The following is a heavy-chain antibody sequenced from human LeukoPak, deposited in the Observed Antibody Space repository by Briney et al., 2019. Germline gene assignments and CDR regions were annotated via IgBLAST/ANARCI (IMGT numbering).Heavy chain of an antibody. V-gene: IGHV1-2*02. CDR1: GYTFTGYY. J-gene: IGHJ3*02. D-gene: IGHD3-3*01. Sequence: ASVKVSCKASGYTFTGYYMHWVRQAPGQGLEWMGWINPSSGGTNYALKFQGRVTMTRDPSISTAYMELSRLRSDDTAVYYCARLTYYDFWSGYNYAFDIWGQGTMVTVSS. CDR3: ARLTYYDFWSGYNYAFDI. CDR2: INPSSGGT.